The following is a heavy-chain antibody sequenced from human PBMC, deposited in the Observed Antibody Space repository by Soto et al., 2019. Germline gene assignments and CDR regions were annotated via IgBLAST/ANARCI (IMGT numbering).Heavy chain of an antibody. V-gene: IGHV4-34*01. CDR2: IDHSGST. J-gene: IGHJ4*02. Sequence: QVQLQQWGAGLLKPSETLSLTCAVYGGSFSGYYWTWIRQPPGKGLEWIGEIDHSGSTNYNPSIKSRVTISVDTSKNQFSLKLSSVTAADTAVDYCARGRNLGGTYLDYWGQGTLVTVSS. CDR3: ARGRNLGGTYLDY. D-gene: IGHD1-26*01. CDR1: GGSFSGYY.